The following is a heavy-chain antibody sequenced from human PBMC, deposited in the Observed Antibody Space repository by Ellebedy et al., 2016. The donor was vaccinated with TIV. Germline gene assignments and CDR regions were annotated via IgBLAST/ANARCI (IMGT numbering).Heavy chain of an antibody. CDR1: GDSLRPYY. V-gene: IGHV4-59*01. D-gene: IGHD7-27*01. Sequence: SETLSLTCTVSGDSLRPYYWSWIRQPPGKALEYLGWLAYSGAALYNPSLESLVTFSVDMSKNQFSLKLNSVSASDTALYYCARILPRVVDANWGFDYWGQGSLVTVSS. CDR3: ARILPRVVDANWGFDY. J-gene: IGHJ4*02. CDR2: LAYSGAA.